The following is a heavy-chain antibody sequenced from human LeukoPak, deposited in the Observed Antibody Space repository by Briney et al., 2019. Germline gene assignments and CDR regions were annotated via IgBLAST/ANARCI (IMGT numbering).Heavy chain of an antibody. CDR3: ARTNDYGDYALLF. V-gene: IGHV1-69*05. Sequence: EASVKVSCKASGGTFSSYAISWVPQAPGQGLEWMGGIIPIFGTANYAQKFQGRVTITTDESTSTAYMELSSLRSEDTAVYYCARTNDYGDYALLFWGQGTLVTVSS. CDR2: IIPIFGTA. J-gene: IGHJ4*02. D-gene: IGHD4-17*01. CDR1: GGTFSSYA.